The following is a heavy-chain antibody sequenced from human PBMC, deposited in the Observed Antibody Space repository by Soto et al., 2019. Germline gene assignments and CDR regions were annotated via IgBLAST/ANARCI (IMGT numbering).Heavy chain of an antibody. J-gene: IGHJ6*02. CDR2: ISSNGGST. CDR3: VKANYYYYYGMDV. V-gene: IGHV3-64D*06. CDR1: GFTFSIYA. Sequence: PGGSLRLSCSASGFTFSIYAMHWVRQAPGKGLEYVSAISSNGGSTYYADSVKGRFTISRDNSKNTLYLQMSSLRAEDTAVYYCVKANYYYYYGMDVWGQGTTVTVSS.